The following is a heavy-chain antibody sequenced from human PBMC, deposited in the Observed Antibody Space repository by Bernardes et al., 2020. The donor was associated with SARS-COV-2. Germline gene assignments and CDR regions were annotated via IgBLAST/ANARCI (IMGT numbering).Heavy chain of an antibody. CDR1: GFTFSSYS. Sequence: GGSLRLSCAASGFTFSSYSMNWVRQAPGKGLEWVSSISSSSSYIYYADSVKGRFTISRDNAKNSLYLQMNSLRAEDTAVYYCASDGHDLGWLKLMYHFDYWCQGTLVTVSS. CDR2: ISSSSSYI. J-gene: IGHJ4*02. CDR3: ASDGHDLGWLKLMYHFDY. V-gene: IGHV3-21*01. D-gene: IGHD5-12*01.